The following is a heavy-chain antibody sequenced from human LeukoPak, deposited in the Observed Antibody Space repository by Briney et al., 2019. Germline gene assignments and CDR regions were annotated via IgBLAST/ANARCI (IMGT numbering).Heavy chain of an antibody. Sequence: GASVKVPCKASGGTFSTYAISWVRQAPGQGLEWMGGIIPIFGTANYAQKFQGRVTITADESTSTAYMELSSLRSEDTAVYYCARAGGNYYFDYWGQGTLVTVSS. CDR2: IIPIFGTA. CDR1: GGTFSTYA. D-gene: IGHD1-14*01. V-gene: IGHV1-69*13. J-gene: IGHJ4*02. CDR3: ARAGGNYYFDY.